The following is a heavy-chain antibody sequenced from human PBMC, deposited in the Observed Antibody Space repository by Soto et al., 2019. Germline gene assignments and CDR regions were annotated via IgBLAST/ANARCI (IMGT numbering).Heavy chain of an antibody. CDR1: GSSFTSYW. J-gene: IGHJ6*02. Sequence: PGESLNISGKGSGSSFTSYWISCVRQMPGNGLEWMGRIDPSDTYTNYSPSFQGHVTISADKSISTAYLQWSSLKASDTAMYYCARPYYDILTGYYGRDVWGQGTTVTVS. CDR2: IDPSDTYT. D-gene: IGHD3-9*01. V-gene: IGHV5-10-1*01. CDR3: ARPYYDILTGYYGRDV.